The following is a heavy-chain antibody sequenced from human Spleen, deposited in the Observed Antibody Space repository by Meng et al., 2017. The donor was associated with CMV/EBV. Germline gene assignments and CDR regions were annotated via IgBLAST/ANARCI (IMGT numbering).Heavy chain of an antibody. CDR1: G. CDR3: AKESSPLRGVDGPHSLDY. V-gene: IGHV3-33*06. J-gene: IGHJ4*02. CDR2: TWYDGNNG. Sequence: GMRCIREAPGKGQEWEAVTWYDGNNGYKGDSVKRRFSITRDNSKTTLYLQMNRLSADDTAVYYCAKESSPLRGVDGPHSLDYWGQGTLVTVSS. D-gene: IGHD2-8*01.